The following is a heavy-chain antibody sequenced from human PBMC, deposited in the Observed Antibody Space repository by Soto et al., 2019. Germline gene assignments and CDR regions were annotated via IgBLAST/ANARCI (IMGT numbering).Heavy chain of an antibody. CDR3: AKFLGDALGYGMEV. Sequence: SGGSLRLSCAASGFTFSSYALSWVRQAPGKGLEWVSSIGGSGSLTYYADSVKGRFTISRDNSKNTLYLQIHSLRAEDTAVYYCAKFLGDALGYGMEVRGQGTTVTVSS. D-gene: IGHD4-17*01. CDR2: IGGSGSLT. J-gene: IGHJ6*02. V-gene: IGHV3-23*01. CDR1: GFTFSSYA.